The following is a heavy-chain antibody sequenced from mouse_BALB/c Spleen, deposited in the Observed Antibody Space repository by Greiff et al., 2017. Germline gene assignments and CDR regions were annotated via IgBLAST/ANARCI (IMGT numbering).Heavy chain of an antibody. V-gene: IGHV14-3*02. CDR1: GFNIKDTY. CDR2: IDPANGNT. D-gene: IGHD2-10*02. J-gene: IGHJ2*01. Sequence: DVKLVESGAELVKSGASVKLSCTASGFNIKDTYMHWVKQRPEQGLEWIGRIDPANGNTKYDPKFQGKATITADTSSNTAYLQLSSLTSEDTAVYYCARSEYGNYFDYWGQGTTLTVSS. CDR3: ARSEYGNYFDY.